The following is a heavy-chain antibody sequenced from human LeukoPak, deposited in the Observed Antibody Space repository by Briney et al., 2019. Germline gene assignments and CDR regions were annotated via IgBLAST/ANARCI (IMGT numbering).Heavy chain of an antibody. CDR1: GGSISSGGYY. J-gene: IGHJ4*02. CDR2: IYDSGSA. CDR3: AGRAGLGYFDC. D-gene: IGHD3-16*01. Sequence: SQTLSLTCTVSGGSISSGGYYWSWIRQHPGKGLEWIGYIYDSGSAYYNPSLKSRVTISVDTSNNQFSLNLSSVTAADTAVYYCAGRAGLGYFDCWGQGTLVTVSS. V-gene: IGHV4-31*03.